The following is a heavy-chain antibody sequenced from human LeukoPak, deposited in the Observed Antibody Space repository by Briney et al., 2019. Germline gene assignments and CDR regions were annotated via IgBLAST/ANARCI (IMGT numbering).Heavy chain of an antibody. D-gene: IGHD5-12*01. Sequence: QSGGSLRLSCAASGFTFSSYAMSWVRQAPGKGLEWVSAISGSGGSTYYADSVKGRFTISRDNSKNTLYLQMNSLRAEDTAVYYCAKVVATTPDYYMDVWGKGTTVTVSS. CDR1: GFTFSSYA. J-gene: IGHJ6*03. CDR2: ISGSGGST. V-gene: IGHV3-23*01. CDR3: AKVVATTPDYYMDV.